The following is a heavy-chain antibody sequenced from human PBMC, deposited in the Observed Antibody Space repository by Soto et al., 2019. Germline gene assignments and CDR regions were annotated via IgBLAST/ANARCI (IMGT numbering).Heavy chain of an antibody. CDR1: GGSISSGGYS. CDR2: IYQSGNT. D-gene: IGHD6-19*01. V-gene: IGHV4-30-2*01. CDR3: ARGRSASGKNYGMDV. Sequence: SETLSLTCAVSGGSISSGGYSWNWIRQPPGKGLEWIGFIYQSGNTYSNPSLKSRVTISVDRSKNQFSLNLDSVTAADTAVYYRARGRSASGKNYGMDVWGQGTKVTVSS. J-gene: IGHJ6*02.